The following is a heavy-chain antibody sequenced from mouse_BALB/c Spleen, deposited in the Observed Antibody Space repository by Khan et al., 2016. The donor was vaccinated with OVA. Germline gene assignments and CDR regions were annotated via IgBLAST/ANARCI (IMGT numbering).Heavy chain of an antibody. J-gene: IGHJ3*01. D-gene: IGHD2-14*01. CDR1: GYTFSNHH. CDR2: INPYNDYT. Sequence: LQQSGAELVRPGASVKISCKAFGYTFSNHHINWVKQRPGQGLDWIGYINPYNDYTNYNQKFKGKATLTVDKSSSTAYMELSSLTSEDSAVYYCARAWAVRRNAWFSYWGQGTLVTVSA. V-gene: IGHV1S45*01. CDR3: ARAWAVRRNAWFSY.